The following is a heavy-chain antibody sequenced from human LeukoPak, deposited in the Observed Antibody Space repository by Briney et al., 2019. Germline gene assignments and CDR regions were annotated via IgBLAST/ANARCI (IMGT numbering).Heavy chain of an antibody. Sequence: SVKVSCKASEGTFSSYAIIWVRQAPGHGLEWMGGMILIFGTANYAQKFQGRVTITSDESTSTAYRELSSLRSEDTAVYYCASATYYDFWSGYYRFDYWGQGTLVTVSS. CDR2: MILIFGTA. D-gene: IGHD3-3*01. CDR1: EGTFSSYA. J-gene: IGHJ4*02. CDR3: ASATYYDFWSGYYRFDY. V-gene: IGHV1-69*13.